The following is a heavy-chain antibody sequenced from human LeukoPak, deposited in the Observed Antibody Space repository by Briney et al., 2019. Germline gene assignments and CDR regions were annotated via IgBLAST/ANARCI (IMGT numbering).Heavy chain of an antibody. CDR2: IKQDGSEK. D-gene: IGHD6-6*01. V-gene: IGHV3-7*01. J-gene: IGHJ4*02. CDR3: ARDKLSRPLGY. Sequence: GGSLRLSCAASGFTFSSYWMSWVRQPPGKGLEWVANIKQDGSEKFYVDSVRGRFTISRDNAKNSLYLQMNSLRDDDTAIYYCARDKLSRPLGYWGQGTLATVSS. CDR1: GFTFSSYW.